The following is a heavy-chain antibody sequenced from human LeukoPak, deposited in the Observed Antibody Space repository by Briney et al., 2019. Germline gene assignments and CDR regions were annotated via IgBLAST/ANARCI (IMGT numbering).Heavy chain of an antibody. CDR2: ISGSGGST. D-gene: IGHD3-16*01. J-gene: IGHJ6*02. Sequence: GGSLRLSCAASGFIFSSYAMSWVRQVPGKGLEWVSAISGSGGSTYYADSVKGRFTISRDNSKNTLYLQMNSLRAEDTAVYYCARGVGGQWMTQGYYYYGMDVWGQGTTVTVSS. CDR3: ARGVGGQWMTQGYYYYGMDV. V-gene: IGHV3-23*01. CDR1: GFIFSSYA.